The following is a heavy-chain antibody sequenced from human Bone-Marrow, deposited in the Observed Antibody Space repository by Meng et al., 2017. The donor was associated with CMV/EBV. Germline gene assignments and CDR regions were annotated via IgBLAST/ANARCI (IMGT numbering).Heavy chain of an antibody. CDR3: AKGYDNYYYYGIDV. CDR1: GFTFDDYA. Sequence: GGSLRLSCAASGFTFDDYAMHWVRQAPGKGLEWVSLISWDGGSTYYADSVKGRFTISRDNSKNSLYLQMNSLRAEDTALYYCAKGYDNYYYYGIDVWGQGTTVTVSS. J-gene: IGHJ6*02. V-gene: IGHV3-43D*03. D-gene: IGHD5-12*01. CDR2: ISWDGGST.